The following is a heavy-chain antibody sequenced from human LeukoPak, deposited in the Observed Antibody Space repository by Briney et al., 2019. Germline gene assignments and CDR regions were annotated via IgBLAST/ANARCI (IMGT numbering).Heavy chain of an antibody. Sequence: GGSLRLSGEASGFTFSDSAMNWVRQAQGKGLEWLSLINFSGGNTYYADSMKGRFTISRDNSKDTLYLQMNSLRAEDTAIYYCARDIEFSTWGLGTMVTVSS. CDR1: GFTFSDSA. CDR2: INFSGGNT. D-gene: IGHD3-3*02. CDR3: ARDIEFST. J-gene: IGHJ3*01. V-gene: IGHV3-23*01.